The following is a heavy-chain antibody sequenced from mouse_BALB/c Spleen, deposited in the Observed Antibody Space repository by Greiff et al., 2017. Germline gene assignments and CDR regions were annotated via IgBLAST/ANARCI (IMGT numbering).Heavy chain of an antibody. CDR2: IYPGDGDT. V-gene: IGHV1-87*01. Sequence: QVQLKQSGAELARPGASVKLSCKASGYTFTSYWMQWVKQRPGQGLEWIGAIYPGDGDTRYTQKFKGKATLTADKSSSTAYMQLSSLASEDSAVYYCAREGSYYGYFDYWGQGTTLTVSS. CDR1: GYTFTSYW. CDR3: AREGSYYGYFDY. D-gene: IGHD1-1*01. J-gene: IGHJ2*01.